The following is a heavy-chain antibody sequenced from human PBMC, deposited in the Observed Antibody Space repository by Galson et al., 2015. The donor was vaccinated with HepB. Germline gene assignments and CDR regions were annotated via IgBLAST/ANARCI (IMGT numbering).Heavy chain of an antibody. CDR1: GYNFTNYW. D-gene: IGHD3-10*01. J-gene: IGHJ5*02. V-gene: IGHV5-51*03. CDR3: ARRLGSGSFYNWFDP. Sequence: QSGAEVKKPGESLKISCKGSGYNFTNYWIGWVRQVPGKGLEWMGIIYPGDSESTYSPSFQGQVTISADKSISTAYLQWSSLKASDTAMYYCARRLGSGSFYNWFDPWGQGTLVTVSS. CDR2: IYPGDSES.